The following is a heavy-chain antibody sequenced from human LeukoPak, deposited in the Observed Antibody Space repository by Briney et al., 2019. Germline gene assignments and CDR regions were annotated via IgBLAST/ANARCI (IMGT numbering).Heavy chain of an antibody. CDR2: IYTSGST. D-gene: IGHD5-12*01. V-gene: IGHV4-4*07. CDR1: GGSLSSYY. CDR3: ARDRGAGYSGYE. J-gene: IGHJ4*02. Sequence: SETLSLTCTVSGGSLSSYYWSWIRQPAGKGLEGIGRIYTSGSTNYNPSLKSPVTMSVDTSKNQFSLKLSSVSAADTAVYFFARDRGAGYSGYEWSQGTLVTVSS.